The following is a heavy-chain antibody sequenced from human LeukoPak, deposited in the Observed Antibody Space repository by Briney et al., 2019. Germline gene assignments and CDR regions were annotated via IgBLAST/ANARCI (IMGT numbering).Heavy chain of an antibody. CDR2: INHSGST. CDR3: ARRTTVTIPFGY. J-gene: IGHJ4*02. CDR1: GGSFSGYY. Sequence: SETLSLTCAVYGGSFSGYYWSWIRQPPGKGLEWIGEINHSGSTNYNPSLKSRVTISVDKSKNQFSLKLSSVTAADTAVYYCARRTTVTIPFGYWGQGTLVTVSS. D-gene: IGHD4-11*01. V-gene: IGHV4-34*01.